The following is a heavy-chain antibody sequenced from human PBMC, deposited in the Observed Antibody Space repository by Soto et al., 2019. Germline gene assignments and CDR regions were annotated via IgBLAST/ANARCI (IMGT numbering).Heavy chain of an antibody. Sequence: EVQLVESGGGFVQPGGSLRLSCSASEFSFSDYWMTWVRQAPGKGPEWVASIKKDGSEKSYVDSVKGRFTISRDNAKNSLYLHMSSLRDEDTAVYYCARRAAVVGLDYWGQGALVTVSS. CDR1: EFSFSDYW. J-gene: IGHJ4*02. D-gene: IGHD6-13*01. V-gene: IGHV3-7*01. CDR3: ARRAAVVGLDY. CDR2: IKKDGSEK.